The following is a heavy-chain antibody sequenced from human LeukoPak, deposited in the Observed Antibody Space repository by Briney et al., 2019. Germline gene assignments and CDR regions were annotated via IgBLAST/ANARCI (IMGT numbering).Heavy chain of an antibody. CDR2: ICPGDSDT. J-gene: IGHJ4*02. D-gene: IGHD3-10*01. Sequence: GESLKISCKASGYSFSSYWIGWVRQMPGKGLEWMGIICPGDSDTRYSPSFQGQVTISADKSISTAYLQWSSLKASDTAMYYCARHPRSFTMVRGVIDWGQGTLVTVSS. CDR1: GYSFSSYW. CDR3: ARHPRSFTMVRGVID. V-gene: IGHV5-51*01.